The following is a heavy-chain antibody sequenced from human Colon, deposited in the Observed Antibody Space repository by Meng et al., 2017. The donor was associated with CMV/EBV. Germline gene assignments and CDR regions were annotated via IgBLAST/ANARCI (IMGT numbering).Heavy chain of an antibody. CDR2: ISGPAKAI. J-gene: IGHJ4*02. D-gene: IGHD6-19*01. Sequence: GESLKISCAVSGFDFESSEMNWFRQAPGKGLEWVSYISGPAKAIYYADSVRGRFTISRDNAKNSLSLQMSGLRADDTAVYYCARLQWAAFDFLGQGTLVTVSS. V-gene: IGHV3-48*03. CDR1: GFDFESSE. CDR3: ARLQWAAFDF.